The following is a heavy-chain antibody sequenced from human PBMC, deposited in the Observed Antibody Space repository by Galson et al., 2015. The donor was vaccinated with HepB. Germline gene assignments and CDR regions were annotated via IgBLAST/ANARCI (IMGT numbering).Heavy chain of an antibody. CDR2: IIPILGIA. CDR1: GGTFSSYT. Sequence: SVKVSCKASGGTFSSYTISWVRQAPGQGLEWMGRIIPILGIANYAQKFQGRVTITADKSTSTAYMELSSLRSEDTAVYYCASTINIVVVPAARRGFDPWGQGTLVTVSS. D-gene: IGHD2-2*01. CDR3: ASTINIVVVPAARRGFDP. J-gene: IGHJ5*02. V-gene: IGHV1-69*02.